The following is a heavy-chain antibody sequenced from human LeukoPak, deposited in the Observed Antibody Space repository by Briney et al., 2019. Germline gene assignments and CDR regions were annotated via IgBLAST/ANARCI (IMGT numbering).Heavy chain of an antibody. D-gene: IGHD2-15*01. Sequence: ASVKVSCKASGYTFTDYYMYWVRQAPGQGLEWMGRINPNSGGTNYGQKFQGRVTMTRDTSISTAYKELSRLTSDDTAVYYCASEHCSGGSCYCLYWGQGTLVTVSS. CDR1: GYTFTDYY. CDR2: INPNSGGT. V-gene: IGHV1-2*06. J-gene: IGHJ4*02. CDR3: ASEHCSGGSCYCLY.